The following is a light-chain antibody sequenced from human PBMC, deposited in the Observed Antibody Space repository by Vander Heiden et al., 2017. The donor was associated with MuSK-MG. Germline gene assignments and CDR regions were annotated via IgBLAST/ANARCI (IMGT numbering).Light chain of an antibody. V-gene: IGKV1-39*01. CDR3: QQSDSTPQT. CDR1: QSISSY. J-gene: IGKJ1*01. Sequence: DIQMNQSPSSLSASVGDRVTITCRASQSISSYLNWYQQKPGKAPKLLIYAASSLQSGVPSRFSGSGSGTDFTLTISRLQPEDFATYYCQQSDSTPQTFGQGTKVEIK. CDR2: AAS.